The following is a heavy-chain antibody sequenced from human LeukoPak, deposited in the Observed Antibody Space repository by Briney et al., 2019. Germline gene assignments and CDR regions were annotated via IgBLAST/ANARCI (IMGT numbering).Heavy chain of an antibody. CDR1: GVTLGTYA. Sequence: PGGSLRLSCAASGVTLGTYAMSWARQAPGKGLEWVSGISSSGSGGNTYYADSMKGRFTISRDSSKNTLFLHMNTLRAEDTAIYYCAKDMEAVAGLFDYWGQGTLVTVSS. CDR3: AKDMEAVAGLFDY. CDR2: ISSSGSGGNT. D-gene: IGHD6-19*01. J-gene: IGHJ4*02. V-gene: IGHV3-23*01.